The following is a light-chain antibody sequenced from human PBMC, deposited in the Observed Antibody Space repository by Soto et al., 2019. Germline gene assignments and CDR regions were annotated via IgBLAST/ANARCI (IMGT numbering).Light chain of an antibody. J-gene: IGKJ3*01. Sequence: DIQMTQSPSSVSASVGDRVTITCRASQDILSWLAWYQQKPGEAPRLLIYASSNLQSGVPSRFSGSGSGTVFTLTISSLQPEDFATYYCQQANSFPLTFGPGTRLDIK. V-gene: IGKV1-12*01. CDR3: QQANSFPLT. CDR2: ASS. CDR1: QDILSW.